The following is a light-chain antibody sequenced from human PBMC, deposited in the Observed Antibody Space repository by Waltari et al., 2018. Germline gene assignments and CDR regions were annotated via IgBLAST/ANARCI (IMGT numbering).Light chain of an antibody. CDR1: KMGDMN. Sequence: SYELTQPPSVSVSPGETAVINCFGDKMGDMNASWYRLKPGQSPVLLIYKDSRRPSGIPERFSGSNSGDKATLTISGAQALDEGDYYCLTSDAATGVFGGGTKLTVL. V-gene: IGLV3-1*01. CDR3: LTSDAATGV. CDR2: KDS. J-gene: IGLJ3*02.